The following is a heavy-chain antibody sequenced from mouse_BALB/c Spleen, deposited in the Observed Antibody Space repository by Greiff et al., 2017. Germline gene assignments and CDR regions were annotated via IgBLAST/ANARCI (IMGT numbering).Heavy chain of an antibody. V-gene: IGHV1-34*01. D-gene: IGHD1-1*01. Sequence: EVQLQQPGAELVKPGAPVKLSCKASGYTFTDYNMHWVKQSHGKSLEWIGYIYPYNGGTGYNQKFKSKATLTVDNSSSTAYMELRSLTSEDSAVYYCARWDYYGSSHFDYWGQGTTLTVSS. J-gene: IGHJ2*01. CDR3: ARWDYYGSSHFDY. CDR2: IYPYNGGT. CDR1: GYTFTDYN.